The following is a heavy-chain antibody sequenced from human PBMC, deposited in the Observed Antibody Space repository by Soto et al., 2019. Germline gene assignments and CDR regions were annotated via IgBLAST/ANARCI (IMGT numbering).Heavy chain of an antibody. V-gene: IGHV4-30-4*01. D-gene: IGHD1-26*01. CDR3: ARPTNSGSYSGFWYFDL. CDR2: IYYSGST. J-gene: IGHJ2*01. CDR1: GGSISSGDYY. Sequence: QVQLQESGPGLVKPSQTLSLTCTVSGGSISSGDYYWSWIRQPPGKGLEWIGYIYYSGSTYYNPSLKSRVTISVDTSKNQFSLKLSSVTAADTAVYYCARPTNSGSYSGFWYFDLWGRGTLVTVSS.